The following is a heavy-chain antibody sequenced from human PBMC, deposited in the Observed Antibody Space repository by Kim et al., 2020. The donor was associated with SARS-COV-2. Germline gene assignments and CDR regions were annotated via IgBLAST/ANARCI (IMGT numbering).Heavy chain of an antibody. CDR3: ARGVRRQWLVRGFSYYFDY. V-gene: IGHV1-8*01. CDR1: GYTFTSYD. CDR2: MNPNSGNT. J-gene: IGHJ4*02. D-gene: IGHD6-19*01. Sequence: ASVKVSCKASGYTFTSYDINWVRQATGQGLEWMGWMNPNSGNTGYAQKFQGRVTMTGNTSISTAYMELSSLRSEDTAVYYCARGVRRQWLVRGFSYYFDYWGQGTLVTVSS.